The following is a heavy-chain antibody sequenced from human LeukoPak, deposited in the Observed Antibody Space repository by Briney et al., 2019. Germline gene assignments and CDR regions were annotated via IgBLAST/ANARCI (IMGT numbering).Heavy chain of an antibody. CDR3: ARITYDFWSGYYMPDDP. V-gene: IGHV1-18*01. D-gene: IGHD3-3*01. CDR2: ISIYNGNT. J-gene: IGHJ5*02. CDR1: GYTFTNYG. Sequence: ASVKVSCKASGYTFTNYGISWVRQAPGQGLEWMGWISIYNGNTDYAQKLRGRVTMTTDTSTSTAYMGLRSLRSDDTAVYYCARITYDFWSGYYMPDDPWGQGTLVTVSS.